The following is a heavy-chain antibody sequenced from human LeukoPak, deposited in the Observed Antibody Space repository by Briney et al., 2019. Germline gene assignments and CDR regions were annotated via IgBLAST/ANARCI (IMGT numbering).Heavy chain of an antibody. D-gene: IGHD3-3*01. V-gene: IGHV3-23*01. CDR2: ISGSGGST. CDR1: GFTFSSYA. J-gene: IGHJ4*02. Sequence: GGSLRLSCAASGFTFSSYAMSWVRQAPGKGLEWVSAISGSGGSTYYADSVKGRFTISRDNSKNTLYLQMNSLRAEDTAVYYCAKDRLRFLEWLRDFDYWGQGTLVTVSS. CDR3: AKDRLRFLEWLRDFDY.